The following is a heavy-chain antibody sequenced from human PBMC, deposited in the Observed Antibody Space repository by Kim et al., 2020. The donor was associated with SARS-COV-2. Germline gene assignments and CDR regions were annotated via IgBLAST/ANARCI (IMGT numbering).Heavy chain of an antibody. Sequence: GSEKYYADSVKGRFTSSRDNAKNSLYLQMNSLRAEDTALYYCARDKTGASWGQGTLVTVSS. J-gene: IGHJ4*02. D-gene: IGHD1-26*01. V-gene: IGHV3-7*01. CDR2: GSEK. CDR3: ARDKTGAS.